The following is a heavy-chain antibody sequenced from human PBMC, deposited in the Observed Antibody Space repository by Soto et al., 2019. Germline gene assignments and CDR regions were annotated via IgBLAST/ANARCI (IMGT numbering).Heavy chain of an antibody. CDR1: GYTFTSYG. CDR2: ISAYNGNT. J-gene: IGHJ4*02. CDR3: ARDRYSPRAAKYSVFDY. Sequence: QVQLVQSGAEVKKPGASVKVSCKASGYTFTSYGISWVRQAPGQGLEWMGWISAYNGNTNYAQKLQGRVTMTTDTSTSTAYMELRSLRSDNTAVYYCARDRYSPRAAKYSVFDYWGQGTLVTVSS. V-gene: IGHV1-18*01. D-gene: IGHD2-15*01.